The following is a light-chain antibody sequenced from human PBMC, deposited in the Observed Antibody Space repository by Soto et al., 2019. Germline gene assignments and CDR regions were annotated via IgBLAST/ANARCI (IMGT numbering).Light chain of an antibody. CDR1: QSVSSN. Sequence: EIVMTQSPATLSVSLGERATLSCRASQSVSSNLAWFQQKPGQTPRLLIYGASTRASGVPGRFSGSGSGIEFSLTISNLQSEDFAVYSCQQYNDWWTFGQGTKVEIK. CDR2: GAS. J-gene: IGKJ1*01. CDR3: QQYNDWWT. V-gene: IGKV3-15*01.